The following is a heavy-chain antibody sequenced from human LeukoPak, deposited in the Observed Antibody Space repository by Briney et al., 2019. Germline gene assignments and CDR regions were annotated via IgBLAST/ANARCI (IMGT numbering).Heavy chain of an antibody. D-gene: IGHD3-3*02. CDR2: ISYSGTT. V-gene: IGHV4-59*11. Sequence: SETLSLTCTVSGGSISSHYWSWIRQPPGKGLEWIGYISYSGTTNYNPSLKSRASTSIDTSKNQFSLKLSSVTAADTAVYYCARDISMDVWGQGTTVIVSS. CDR3: ARDISMDV. CDR1: GGSISSHY. J-gene: IGHJ6*02.